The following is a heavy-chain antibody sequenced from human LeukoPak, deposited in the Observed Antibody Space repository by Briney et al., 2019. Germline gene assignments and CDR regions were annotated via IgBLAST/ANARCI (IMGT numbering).Heavy chain of an antibody. V-gene: IGHV4-30-4*01. CDR1: GGSISSGDYY. CDR3: ARDSTVTPDHWFDP. CDR2: IYYSGST. Sequence: SQTLSLTCTVSGGSISSGDYYWSWIRQPPGKGLEWIGYIYYSGSTYYNPSLKSRVTISGDTSKNQFSLKLSSVTAADTAVYYCARDSTVTPDHWFDPWGQGTLVTVSS. J-gene: IGHJ5*02. D-gene: IGHD4-11*01.